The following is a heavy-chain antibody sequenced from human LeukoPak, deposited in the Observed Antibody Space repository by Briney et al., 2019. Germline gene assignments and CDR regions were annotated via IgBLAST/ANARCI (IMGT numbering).Heavy chain of an antibody. V-gene: IGHV4-34*01. J-gene: IGHJ4*02. Sequence: PSETLSLTCTVSGGSISSYYWSWIRQPPGKGLEWIGEINHSGSTNYNPSLKSRVTISVDTSKNQFSLKLSSVTAADTAVYYCARNRIQLWLSRRGAFDYWGQGTLVTVSS. CDR1: GGSISSYY. CDR2: INHSGST. D-gene: IGHD5-18*01. CDR3: ARNRIQLWLSRRGAFDY.